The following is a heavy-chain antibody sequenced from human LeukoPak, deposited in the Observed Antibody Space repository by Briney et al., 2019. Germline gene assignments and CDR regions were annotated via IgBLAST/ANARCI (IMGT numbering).Heavy chain of an antibody. Sequence: SETLSLTCTVSGGSISSSSYYWSWIRQPAGKGLEWIGRIYTSGSTNYNPSLKSRVTMSVDTSKNQFSLKLSSATAADTAVYYCAREETIFGVVNGWGYYMDVWGKGTTVTVSS. V-gene: IGHV4-61*02. D-gene: IGHD3-3*01. J-gene: IGHJ6*03. CDR2: IYTSGST. CDR1: GGSISSSSYY. CDR3: AREETIFGVVNGWGYYMDV.